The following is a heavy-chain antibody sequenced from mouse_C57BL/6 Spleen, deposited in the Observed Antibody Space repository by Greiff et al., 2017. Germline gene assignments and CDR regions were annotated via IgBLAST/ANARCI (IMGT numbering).Heavy chain of an antibody. V-gene: IGHV5-4*03. Sequence: EVKLMESGGGLVKPGGSLKLSCAASGFTFSSDAMSWVRQTPEKRLEWVATISDGGSYTYYPDNVKGRFTISSDNAKNNLYLQMSHLKSEDTAMYYCARPYSNYLDYWGQGTSVTVSS. J-gene: IGHJ4*01. D-gene: IGHD2-5*01. CDR3: ARPYSNYLDY. CDR2: ISDGGSYT. CDR1: GFTFSSDA.